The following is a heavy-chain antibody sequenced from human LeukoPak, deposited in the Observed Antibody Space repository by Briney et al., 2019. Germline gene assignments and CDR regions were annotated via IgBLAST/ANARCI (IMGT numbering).Heavy chain of an antibody. J-gene: IGHJ4*02. Sequence: PSETLSLTCAVYGGSFSGYFWSWIRQPPGKGLEWIGEINHSGSTNYNPSLKSRVTISVDTSTNQFSLKLTSATAEDTAVYYCARDRNSGSYCSDYWGQGTLVTVSS. D-gene: IGHD1-26*01. V-gene: IGHV4-34*01. CDR3: ARDRNSGSYCSDY. CDR1: GGSFSGYF. CDR2: INHSGST.